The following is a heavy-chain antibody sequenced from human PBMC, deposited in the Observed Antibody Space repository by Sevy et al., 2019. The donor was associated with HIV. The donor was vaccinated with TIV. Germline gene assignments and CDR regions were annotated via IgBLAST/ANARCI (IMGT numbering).Heavy chain of an antibody. V-gene: IGHV3-48*03. D-gene: IGHD4-17*01. J-gene: IGHJ4*02. CDR2: ISNSGTTI. Sequence: GGSLRLSCAASGFSFSSYEMNWVRQAPGKGLEWVSYISNSGTTISYSDSVRGRFTISRDNGRNLLYLQMNSLRAEDTAVYYCARDLPPSATTVAHFDCWGQGTLVTVSS. CDR3: ARDLPPSATTVAHFDC. CDR1: GFSFSSYE.